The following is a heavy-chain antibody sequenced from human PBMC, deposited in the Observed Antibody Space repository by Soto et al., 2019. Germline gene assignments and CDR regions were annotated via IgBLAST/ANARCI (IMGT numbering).Heavy chain of an antibody. Sequence: QVQLVQSGADVKKPGASVKVSCKTSGYTFSGYFMHWLRQAPGQGLEWMGWVNANSGGTDYAQNFQGWVSMTWDTAISTAYVVLSRLRSDDTAIYYCARGYYSSGWRVFDYWGQGTLVTVSS. CDR2: VNANSGGT. CDR3: ARGYYSSGWRVFDY. J-gene: IGHJ4*02. V-gene: IGHV1-2*04. CDR1: GYTFSGYF. D-gene: IGHD6-25*01.